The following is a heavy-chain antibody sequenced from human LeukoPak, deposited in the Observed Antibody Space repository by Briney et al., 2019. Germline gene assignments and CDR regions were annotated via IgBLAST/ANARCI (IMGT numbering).Heavy chain of an antibody. CDR3: AREKVLLWFGELNYMDV. D-gene: IGHD3-10*01. Sequence: PSQTLSLTCTVSGGSISSGSYYWSWIRQPAGKGLEWIGRIYTSGSTNYNPSLKSRVTISVDTSKNQFSLKLSSVTAADTAVYYCAREKVLLWFGELNYMDVWGKGTTVTVSS. J-gene: IGHJ6*03. V-gene: IGHV4-61*02. CDR2: IYTSGST. CDR1: GGSISSGSYY.